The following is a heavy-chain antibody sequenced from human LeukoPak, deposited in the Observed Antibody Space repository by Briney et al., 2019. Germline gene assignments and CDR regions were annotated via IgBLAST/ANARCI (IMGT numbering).Heavy chain of an antibody. CDR1: GISVSSNY. CDR2: IYVDGST. CDR3: ARPRAPVTRISSFDI. Sequence: GGSLRLSCAASGISVSSNYMSWVRQAPGKGLQWVSVIYVDGSTYYADSVKGRITISRDNSRNTLYLQMSSLRADDTAVYYCARPRAPVTRISSFDIWGQGTMVTVSS. V-gene: IGHV3-66*04. D-gene: IGHD4-17*01. J-gene: IGHJ3*02.